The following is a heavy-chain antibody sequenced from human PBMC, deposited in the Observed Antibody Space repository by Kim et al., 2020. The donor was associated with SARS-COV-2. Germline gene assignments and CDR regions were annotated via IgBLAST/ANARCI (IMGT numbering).Heavy chain of an antibody. CDR3: TTIILVVTAPEFDP. Sequence: GGSLRLSCAASGFTFSNAWMSWVRQAPGKGLEWVGRIKSKTDGRTTDYAAPVKGRFTISRDDSKNTLYLQMHSLKTEGTAVYYCTTIILVVTAPEFDPWGQGTLVTVSS. CDR1: GFTFSNAW. CDR2: IKSKTDGRTT. D-gene: IGHD2-21*02. J-gene: IGHJ5*02. V-gene: IGHV3-15*01.